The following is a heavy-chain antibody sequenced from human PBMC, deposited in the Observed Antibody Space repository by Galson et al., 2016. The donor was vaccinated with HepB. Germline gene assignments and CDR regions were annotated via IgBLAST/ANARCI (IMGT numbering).Heavy chain of an antibody. CDR3: TRYLATVADTWFDP. V-gene: IGHV3-74*01. D-gene: IGHD6-19*01. Sequence: LRLSCAASGFTFSDYYMHWVRQGSGRGLMWVSRISSDGNTTTYADSVKGRFTISRDNAKNTLYLQMSSLRAEDTAMYFCTRYLATVADTWFDPWGQGTLVTVAS. CDR1: GFTFSDYY. J-gene: IGHJ5*02. CDR2: ISSDGNTT.